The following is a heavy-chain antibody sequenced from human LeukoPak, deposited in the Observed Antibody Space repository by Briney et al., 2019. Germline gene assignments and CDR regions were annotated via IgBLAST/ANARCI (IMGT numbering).Heavy chain of an antibody. CDR1: GGSISSYY. D-gene: IGHD3-3*01. CDR3: ARGDYDFWSGYFPGY. V-gene: IGHV4-59*01. Sequence: SETLSLTCTVSGGSISSYYWSWIRQPPGKGLEWIGYIYYSGSTNYNPSLKSRVTISVDTSKNQFSLKLSSVTAADMAVYYCARGDYDFWSGYFPGYWGQGTLVTVSS. J-gene: IGHJ4*02. CDR2: IYYSGST.